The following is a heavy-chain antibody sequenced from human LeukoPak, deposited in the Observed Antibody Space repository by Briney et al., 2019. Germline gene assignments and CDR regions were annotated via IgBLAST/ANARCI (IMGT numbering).Heavy chain of an antibody. Sequence: ASVKVSCKXSGGTLSSYAISWVRQAPGQGLEWMGGIIPIFGTANYAQKFQGRVTITADESTSTAYMELSSLRSEDTAVYYCARSIYCSSTSCSVYFQHWGQGTLVTVSS. J-gene: IGHJ1*01. D-gene: IGHD2-2*01. CDR3: ARSIYCSSTSCSVYFQH. V-gene: IGHV1-69*01. CDR2: IIPIFGTA. CDR1: GGTLSSYA.